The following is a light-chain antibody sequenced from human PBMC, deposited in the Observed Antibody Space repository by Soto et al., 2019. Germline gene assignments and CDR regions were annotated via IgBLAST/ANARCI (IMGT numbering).Light chain of an antibody. CDR2: GAS. J-gene: IGKJ4*01. CDR1: QSVRSNY. Sequence: EIVLTQSPGTLSLSSGERATLSCRASQSVRSNYLAWYQQKPGQAPRLLIYGASSRATGIPDRFGGSGSGTDFTLPISRLEPEDFAVYYCQQYASSPLTFGGGTTVEIK. CDR3: QQYASSPLT. V-gene: IGKV3-20*01.